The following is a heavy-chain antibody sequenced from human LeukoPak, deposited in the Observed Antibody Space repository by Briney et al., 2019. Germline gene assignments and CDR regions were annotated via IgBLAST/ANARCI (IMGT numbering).Heavy chain of an antibody. Sequence: ASVKVSCKASGYTFTSYGISWVRQAPGQGLEWMGWISAYNGNTNYAQKLQGRVTMTTDTPTSTAYMALRSLRSDDTAVYYCARQQEGYCSGGSCYVGAFDIWGQGTMVTVSS. J-gene: IGHJ3*02. CDR1: GYTFTSYG. CDR3: ARQQEGYCSGGSCYVGAFDI. D-gene: IGHD2-15*01. CDR2: ISAYNGNT. V-gene: IGHV1-18*01.